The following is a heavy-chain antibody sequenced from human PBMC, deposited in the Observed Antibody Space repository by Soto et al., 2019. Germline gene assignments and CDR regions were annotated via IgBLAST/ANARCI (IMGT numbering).Heavy chain of an antibody. J-gene: IGHJ4*02. D-gene: IGHD3-16*01. CDR1: GGLFSSFA. CDR2: IIPVFGTT. Sequence: QEQLVQSGAEVKKPGSSVKVSCKDSGGLFSSFAISWVRQAPGQGLEWMGGIIPVFGTTNYAQKFQGRVTITADESTNTAYMKLSSLTSDDTAMYYCARGGGPYVWFNEFWGQGTQVTVSS. V-gene: IGHV1-69*01. CDR3: ARGGGPYVWFNEF.